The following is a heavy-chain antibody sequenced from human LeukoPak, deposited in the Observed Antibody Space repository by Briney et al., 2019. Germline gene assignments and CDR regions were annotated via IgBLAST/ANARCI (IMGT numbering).Heavy chain of an antibody. CDR1: GFTFSRSW. J-gene: IGHJ4*02. Sequence: PGGSLRLSCAASGFTFSRSWMGWVRQAPGKGLEWVANIKQDGTSKYYVDSVMGRFTISRDNAENSVYLQMNSLSAGDTAVYYCARHGDYCFDLWGPGTRVPHSS. V-gene: IGHV3-7*02. CDR2: IKQDGTSK. CDR3: ARHGDYCFDL. D-gene: IGHD2-21*01.